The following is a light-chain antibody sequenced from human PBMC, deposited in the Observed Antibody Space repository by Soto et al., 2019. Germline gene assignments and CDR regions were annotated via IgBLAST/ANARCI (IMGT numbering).Light chain of an antibody. Sequence: EIMMTQSPATLSVSPGESATLSCRASQSVSTNLAWYQHKPGQAPRLLIYYASTRATGIPARFSGSGSGTEFTLTISSLQSEDFALYYCHQYNDWPPITFGQGTRLEIK. CDR1: QSVSTN. CDR3: HQYNDWPPIT. V-gene: IGKV3-15*01. CDR2: YAS. J-gene: IGKJ5*01.